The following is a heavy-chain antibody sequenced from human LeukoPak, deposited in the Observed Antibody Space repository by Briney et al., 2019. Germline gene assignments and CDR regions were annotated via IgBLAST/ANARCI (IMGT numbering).Heavy chain of an antibody. J-gene: IGHJ4*02. CDR2: INPNSGGT. D-gene: IGHD3-22*01. Sequence: GASVKVSCKASGYTFTSYGISWVRQAPGQGLEWMGRINPNSGGTNYAQKFQGRVTMTRDTSISTAYMELSRLRSDDTAVYYCARDRHYYDSSGHFDYWGQGTLVTVSS. CDR3: ARDRHYYDSSGHFDY. CDR1: GYTFTSYG. V-gene: IGHV1-2*06.